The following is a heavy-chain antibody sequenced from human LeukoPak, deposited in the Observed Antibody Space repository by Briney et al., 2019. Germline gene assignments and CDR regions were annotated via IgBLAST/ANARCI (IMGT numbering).Heavy chain of an antibody. CDR1: GFTFSNYT. D-gene: IGHD2-15*01. CDR3: LGYCSGGSCYSGGY. J-gene: IGHJ4*02. CDR2: MSSDGINQ. Sequence: PGRSLRLSCAASGFTFSNYTVHWVRQAPGKGLEWVAVMSSDGINQYYADSVKGRFTISRDNSKNTQFLQMNSLRAEDTAVYYCLGYCSGGSCYSGGYWGQGTLVTVSS. V-gene: IGHV3-30-3*01.